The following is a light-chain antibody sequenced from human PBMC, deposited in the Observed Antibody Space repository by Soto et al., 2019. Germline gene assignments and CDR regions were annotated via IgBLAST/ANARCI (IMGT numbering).Light chain of an antibody. CDR1: SSNIGAGYD. J-gene: IGLJ3*02. CDR3: QSSDSSLSAGV. CDR2: VNS. V-gene: IGLV1-40*01. Sequence: QSVLTQPPSVSGAPGQRVTISCTGSSSNIGAGYDVHWYQQLPGTAPKLLIYVNSNRPSGVPDRFSGSKSGTSASLASTGLQAEDEAAYYCQSSDSSLSAGVFGGGTKLTVL.